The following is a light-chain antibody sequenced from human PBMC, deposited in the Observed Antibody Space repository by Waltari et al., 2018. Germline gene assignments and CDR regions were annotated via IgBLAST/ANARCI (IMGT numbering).Light chain of an antibody. CDR3: QQYNNWPRT. J-gene: IGKJ2*02. CDR2: DAS. CDR1: QSVTNK. V-gene: IGKV3-15*01. Sequence: ETVMTQSPATLSVSPGERAALSCTASQSVTNKLAWYQQKPGQAPILLIYDASTRATGIPARFSGSGSGTHFPLSISSLQSDDVALYFCQQYNNWPRTFGQGTKLEI.